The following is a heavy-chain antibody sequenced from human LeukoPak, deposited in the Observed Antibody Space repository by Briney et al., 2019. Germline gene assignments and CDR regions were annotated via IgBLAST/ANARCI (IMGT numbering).Heavy chain of an antibody. Sequence: SETLSLTCTVSGGSISSSSYYWGWIRQPPGKGLEWIGNIYYSGSTYYNPSLKSRVTISVDTSKNQFSLKLSSVTAADTAVYYCARAWPEVGFDPWGQGTLVTVSS. V-gene: IGHV4-39*01. CDR3: ARAWPEVGFDP. J-gene: IGHJ5*02. CDR1: GGSISSSSYY. D-gene: IGHD5-12*01. CDR2: IYYSGST.